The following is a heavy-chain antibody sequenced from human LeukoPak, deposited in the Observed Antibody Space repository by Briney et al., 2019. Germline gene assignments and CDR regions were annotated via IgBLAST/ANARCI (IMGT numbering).Heavy chain of an antibody. V-gene: IGHV3-43*02. J-gene: IGHJ4*02. CDR2: ISGDGVST. Sequence: GGSLRLSCVASGLPIADFAMHWVRQAPGKGLEWVSLISGDGVSTFYADSVKGRFSISRDNSKNSLSLEMNSPRSEDTAMYYCARESGMFDYWGQGTLVAVSS. CDR1: GLPIADFA. CDR3: ARESGMFDY.